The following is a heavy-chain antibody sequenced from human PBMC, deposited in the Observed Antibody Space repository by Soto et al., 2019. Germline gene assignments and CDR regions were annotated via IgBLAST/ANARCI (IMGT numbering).Heavy chain of an antibody. Sequence: GGSLRLSCAASGFTFSSYAMSWVRQAPGKGLEWVSAISGSGGSTYYADSVKGRFTISRDNSKNTLYLQMNSLRAEDTAVYYCAKDVGPYYDFWSGYFDYWGQGTLVTVSS. CDR1: GFTFSSYA. D-gene: IGHD3-3*01. CDR3: AKDVGPYYDFWSGYFDY. V-gene: IGHV3-23*01. CDR2: ISGSGGST. J-gene: IGHJ4*02.